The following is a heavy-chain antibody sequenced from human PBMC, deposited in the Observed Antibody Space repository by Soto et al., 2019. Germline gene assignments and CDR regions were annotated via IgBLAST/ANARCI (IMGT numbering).Heavy chain of an antibody. CDR2: IIPIFGTA. V-gene: IGHV1-69*13. CDR3: GIAVAGEQYYFDY. Sequence: GASVKVSCKASGGTFSSYAITWVRQAPGQGLDWMGGIIPIFGTANYAQNFQGRVTITADESTSTAYMELSSLRSEDTAVYYCGIAVAGEQYYFDYWGQGTLVTVSS. CDR1: GGTFSSYA. D-gene: IGHD6-19*01. J-gene: IGHJ4*02.